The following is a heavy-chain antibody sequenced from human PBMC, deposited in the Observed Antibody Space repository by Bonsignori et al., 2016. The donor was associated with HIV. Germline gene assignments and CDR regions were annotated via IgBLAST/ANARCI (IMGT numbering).Heavy chain of an antibody. CDR1: GYTFSSYH. V-gene: IGHV1-46*01. J-gene: IGHJ5*02. D-gene: IGHD1-1*01. CDR2: MNPSGVAT. CDR3: ARDANNWSFDL. Sequence: QVQLVQSGAELKKPGASVKVSCQASGYTFSSYHLQWVRQAPGQGLEWMGTMNPSGVATEYAQRFQCRATMTRDTSTNTVYMELTSLTSEDTAIYYCARDANNWSFDLWGQGT.